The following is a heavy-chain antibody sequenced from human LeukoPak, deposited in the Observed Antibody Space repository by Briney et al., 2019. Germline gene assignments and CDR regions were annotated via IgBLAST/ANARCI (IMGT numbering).Heavy chain of an antibody. V-gene: IGHV3-30*18. CDR3: AKDACSSTSCYDPLRYFDY. CDR1: GFTFSSYG. CDR2: ISYDGSNK. D-gene: IGHD2-2*01. J-gene: IGHJ4*02. Sequence: PGRSPRLSCAASGFTFSSYGMHWVRQAPGKGLEWVAVISYDGSNKYYADSVKGRFTISRDNSKNTLYLQMNSLRAEDTAVYYCAKDACSSTSCYDPLRYFDYWGQGTLVTVSS.